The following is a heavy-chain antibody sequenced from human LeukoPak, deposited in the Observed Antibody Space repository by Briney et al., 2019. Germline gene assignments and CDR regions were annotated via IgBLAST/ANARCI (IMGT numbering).Heavy chain of an antibody. J-gene: IGHJ4*02. V-gene: IGHV3-30-3*01. CDR1: GFTFSSYA. CDR3: AKDTDPDSSGPVDY. CDR2: ISYDGSNK. Sequence: GGSLRLSCAASGFTFSSYAMHWVRQAPGKGLEWVAVISYDGSNKYYADSVKGRFTISRDDSKNTLYLQMNSLRAEDTAVYYCAKDTDPDSSGPVDYWGQGTLVTVSS. D-gene: IGHD3-22*01.